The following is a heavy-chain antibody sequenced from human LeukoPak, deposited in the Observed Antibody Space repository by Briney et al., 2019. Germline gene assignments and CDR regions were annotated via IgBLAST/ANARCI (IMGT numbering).Heavy chain of an antibody. V-gene: IGHV4-30-2*01. Sequence: SETLSLTCTVSGGSISSGAYYWSWVRQPPGKGLEWIGYIYHSGSTYYNPSLKSRVTISVDTSKNQFSLKLSSVTAADTAVYYCARVYDFWSGYYGWFDPWGQGTLVTVSS. CDR1: GGSISSGAYY. D-gene: IGHD3-3*01. CDR2: IYHSGST. J-gene: IGHJ5*02. CDR3: ARVYDFWSGYYGWFDP.